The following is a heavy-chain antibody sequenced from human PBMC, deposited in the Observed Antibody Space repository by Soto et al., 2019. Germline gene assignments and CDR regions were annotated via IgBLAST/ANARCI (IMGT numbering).Heavy chain of an antibody. Sequence: DVPLLESGGGLVQPGGSLRLSCAASGFTFRNYDMSWVRQAPGKGLEWVSVINTSGGNTYYADSVQGRFTISRDNSKDTLYLQMNSLRAEDTAIYYCAKGGWLDSWGQGTLVTVSS. D-gene: IGHD6-19*01. CDR2: INTSGGNT. CDR1: GFTFRNYD. J-gene: IGHJ4*02. V-gene: IGHV3-23*01. CDR3: AKGGWLDS.